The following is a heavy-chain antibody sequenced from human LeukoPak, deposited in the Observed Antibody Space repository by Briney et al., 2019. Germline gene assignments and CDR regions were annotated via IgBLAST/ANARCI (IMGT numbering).Heavy chain of an antibody. D-gene: IGHD4-17*01. Sequence: ASVKVSCKASGGTFSSYAISWVRQAPGQGLEWMGGIIPIFGTANYAQKFQGRVTITADKSTSTAYMELSSLRSEDTAVYYCASNGDYVPTEYFQHWGQGTLVTVFS. CDR1: GGTFSSYA. J-gene: IGHJ1*01. CDR2: IIPIFGTA. V-gene: IGHV1-69*06. CDR3: ASNGDYVPTEYFQH.